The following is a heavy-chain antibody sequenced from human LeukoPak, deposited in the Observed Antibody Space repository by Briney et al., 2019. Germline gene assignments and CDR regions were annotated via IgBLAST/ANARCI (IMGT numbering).Heavy chain of an antibody. CDR2: INHSGST. CDR3: ARASKLYSSSWYLVY. V-gene: IGHV4-34*01. CDR1: GGSFSGYY. J-gene: IGHJ4*02. Sequence: PSETLSLTCAVYGGSFSGYYRSWIRQPPGKGLEWIGEINHSGSTNYNPSLKSRVTISVDTSKNQFSLKLSSVTAADTAVYYCARASKLYSSSWYLVYWGQGTLVTVSS. D-gene: IGHD6-13*01.